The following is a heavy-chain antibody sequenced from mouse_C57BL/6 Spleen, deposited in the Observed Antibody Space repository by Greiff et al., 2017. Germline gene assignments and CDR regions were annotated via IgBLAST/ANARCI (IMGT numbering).Heavy chain of an antibody. CDR1: GFTFSDYG. J-gene: IGHJ3*01. D-gene: IGHD2-3*01. CDR2: ISNLAYSI. V-gene: IGHV5-15*01. CDR3: ARRGHDAYHEGFAY. Sequence: EVQGVESGGGLVQPGGSLKLSCAASGFTFSDYGMAWVRQAPRKGPEWVAFISNLAYSIYYADTVTGRFTISRENAKNTLYLEMSSLRSEDTAMYYCARRGHDAYHEGFAYWGQGTLVTVSA.